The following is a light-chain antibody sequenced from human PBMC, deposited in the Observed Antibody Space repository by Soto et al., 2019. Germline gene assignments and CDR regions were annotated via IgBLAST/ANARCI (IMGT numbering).Light chain of an antibody. CDR1: QSISSW. CDR2: KAS. Sequence: DIQMTQSPSTLSASVGDRVTITCRASQSISSWLAWYQQKPGKAPKLLIYKASNLESGVPSRFSGSGSGTEFTLTINSLQADDFATYYCQQHNSFSITFGQGTRLEI. CDR3: QQHNSFSIT. V-gene: IGKV1-5*03. J-gene: IGKJ5*01.